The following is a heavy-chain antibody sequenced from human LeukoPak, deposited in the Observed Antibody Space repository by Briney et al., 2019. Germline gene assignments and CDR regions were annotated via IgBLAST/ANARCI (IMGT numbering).Heavy chain of an antibody. Sequence: SETLSLTCTVSGGSISTYYWSWIRQPPGKGLEWIGYIYSSGSTNYNPSVKSRVTISVDTSKNQFSLKLSSVTAAETAVYYCARRDQYCSGGSCYSHYDSWGQGTLVTVSS. CDR1: GGSISTYY. V-gene: IGHV4-59*08. CDR3: ARRDQYCSGGSCYSHYDS. CDR2: IYSSGST. D-gene: IGHD2-15*01. J-gene: IGHJ4*02.